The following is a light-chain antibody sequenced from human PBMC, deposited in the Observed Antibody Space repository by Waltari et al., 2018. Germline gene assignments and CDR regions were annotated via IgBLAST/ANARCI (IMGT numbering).Light chain of an antibody. J-gene: IGKJ1*01. CDR3: QQYGSAPRT. V-gene: IGKV3-20*01. Sequence: EIVLTQSPGTLSLSPGARATLSCRASQSVDSRYLAWYQQKPGQSPSLLIYDASSRSTGIPDRFSGSGSGTDFTLTITRLEPEDFAVYYCQQYGSAPRTFGQGTKVEIK. CDR1: QSVDSRY. CDR2: DAS.